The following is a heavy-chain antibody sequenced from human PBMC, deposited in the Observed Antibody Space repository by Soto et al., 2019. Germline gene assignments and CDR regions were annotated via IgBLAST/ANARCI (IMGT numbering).Heavy chain of an antibody. V-gene: IGHV3-23*01. CDR3: AKGRGYSGYDALDY. CDR2: ISGSAGST. CDR1: GFTFSSYA. D-gene: IGHD5-12*01. Sequence: GGSLRLSCAASGFTFSSYAMSWVRQAPGKGLEWVSAISGSAGSTYYADSVKGRFTISRDNSKNTLYLQMNSLRAEDTAVYYCAKGRGYSGYDALDYWGQGTLVTVSS. J-gene: IGHJ4*02.